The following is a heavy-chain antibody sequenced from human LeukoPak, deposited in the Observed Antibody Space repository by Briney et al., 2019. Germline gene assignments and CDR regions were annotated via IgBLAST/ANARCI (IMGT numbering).Heavy chain of an antibody. CDR3: AKRGGGYCSSTSCPGDDY. D-gene: IGHD2-2*01. J-gene: IGHJ4*02. Sequence: GGSLRLSCAASGFTFSSYAMSWVRQAPGKGLEWVSAISGSGGSTYYADSVKGRFTISRDNSKNTLYLQMNSLRAEDTAVCYCAKRGGGYCSSTSCPGDDYWGQGTLVTVSS. CDR2: ISGSGGST. CDR1: GFTFSSYA. V-gene: IGHV3-23*01.